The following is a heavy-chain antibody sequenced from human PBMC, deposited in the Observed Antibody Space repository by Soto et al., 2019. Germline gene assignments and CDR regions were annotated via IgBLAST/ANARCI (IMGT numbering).Heavy chain of an antibody. CDR3: ARGSYEFWSGYYGGFSFDP. CDR2: ISAYNGNT. J-gene: IGHJ5*02. D-gene: IGHD3-3*01. Sequence: ASVKVSCKASGYTFTSYGISWVRQAPGQGLEWMGWISAYNGNTNYAQKLQGRVTMTTDTSTSTAYMELRSLRSDDTAVYYCARGSYEFWSGYYGGFSFDPWGQGTRVTVSS. CDR1: GYTFTSYG. V-gene: IGHV1-18*01.